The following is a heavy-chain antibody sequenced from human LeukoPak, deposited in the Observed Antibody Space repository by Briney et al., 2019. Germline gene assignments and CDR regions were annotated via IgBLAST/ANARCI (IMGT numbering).Heavy chain of an antibody. CDR2: INHSGST. V-gene: IGHV4-34*01. CDR3: AREPKMATRRRDWYFDL. Sequence: PSETLSLTCAVYGGSFSGYYWSWIRQPPGKGLEWIGEINHSGSTNYNPSLKSRVTISVDTSKNQFSLKLSSVTAADTAVYYCAREPKMATRRRDWYFDLWGRGTLVTVSS. D-gene: IGHD5-24*01. J-gene: IGHJ2*01. CDR1: GGSFSGYY.